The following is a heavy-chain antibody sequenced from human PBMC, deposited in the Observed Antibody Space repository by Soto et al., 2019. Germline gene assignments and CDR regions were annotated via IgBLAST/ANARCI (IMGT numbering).Heavy chain of an antibody. D-gene: IGHD3-22*01. J-gene: IGHJ3*02. V-gene: IGHV3-23*01. CDR2: ISGSGGST. CDR1: GFTFSSYA. CDR3: AKDYRLFFFGPSAFDI. Sequence: GSLRLSCAASGFTFSSYAMSWVRQAPGKGLEWVSAISGSGGSTYYADSVKGRFTISRDNSKNTLYLQMNSLRAEDTAVYYCAKDYRLFFFGPSAFDIWGQGTMVTVSS.